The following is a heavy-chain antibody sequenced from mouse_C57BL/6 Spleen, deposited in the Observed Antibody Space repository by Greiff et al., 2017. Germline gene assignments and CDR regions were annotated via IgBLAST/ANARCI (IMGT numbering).Heavy chain of an antibody. Sequence: EVQLVESGGDLVKPGGSLKLSCAASGFTFSSYGMSWVRQTPDKRLEWVATISSGGSYTYYPDSVKGRFTISRDNAKNTLYLQMSSLKSEDTAMYYCARLYDGSNYAMDYWGQGTSGTVSS. CDR3: ARLYDGSNYAMDY. V-gene: IGHV5-6*01. J-gene: IGHJ4*01. D-gene: IGHD2-3*01. CDR1: GFTFSSYG. CDR2: ISSGGSYT.